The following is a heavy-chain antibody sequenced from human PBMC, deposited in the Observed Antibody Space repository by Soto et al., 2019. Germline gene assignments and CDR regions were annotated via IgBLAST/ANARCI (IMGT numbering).Heavy chain of an antibody. CDR3: AKDREYQLLLAYFDY. Sequence: GGSLRLSCAASGFTFSSYAMSWVRQAPGKGLEWVSAISGSGGSTYYADSVKGRFTISRDNSKNTLYLQMNSLRAEDTAVYYCAKDREYQLLLAYFDYWGQGTLVTVSS. J-gene: IGHJ4*02. V-gene: IGHV3-23*01. CDR1: GFTFSSYA. CDR2: ISGSGGST. D-gene: IGHD2-2*01.